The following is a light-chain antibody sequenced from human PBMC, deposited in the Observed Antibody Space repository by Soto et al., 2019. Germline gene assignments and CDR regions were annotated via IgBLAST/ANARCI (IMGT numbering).Light chain of an antibody. CDR2: WAS. CDR1: QTVLYSSNNKNN. J-gene: IGKJ2*01. V-gene: IGKV4-1*01. Sequence: DIVMTQSPDSLAVSLGERATIDCKSSQTVLYSSNNKNNLAWYQQKPGQPPKLLIYWASTRESGVPDRFSGSGSGTDFTLTISSLQAEDGAVYYCQQYYSIPPTFGQGTNLEIK. CDR3: QQYYSIPPT.